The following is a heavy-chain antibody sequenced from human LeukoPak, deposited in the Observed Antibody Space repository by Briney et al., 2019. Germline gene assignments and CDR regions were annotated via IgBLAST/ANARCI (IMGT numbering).Heavy chain of an antibody. J-gene: IGHJ4*02. D-gene: IGHD1-26*01. CDR3: ARGGGYYAIDY. CDR1: GFTFSRSV. Sequence: GGSLRLSCAASGFTFSRSVLHWVRQAPGKGLEWVAVASYDGSIKFHADSVRGRFTISRDNSKNTLYLQMNNLRAEDTAVYYCARGGGYYAIDYWGQGTLVTVSS. CDR2: ASYDGSIK. V-gene: IGHV3-30*14.